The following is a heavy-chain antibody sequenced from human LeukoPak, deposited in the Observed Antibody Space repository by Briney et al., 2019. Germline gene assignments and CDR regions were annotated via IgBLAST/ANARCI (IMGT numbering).Heavy chain of an antibody. CDR3: ARAPVGGPLRFFDY. Sequence: GASVKVPCKASGDTFTGYYIHWVRQAPGQGLEWMGWIHPNSGGTNFAQKFQGRVTMTRDSSISTAYMEVSSLRSDDTAVYYCARAPVGGPLRFFDYWGQGTLVTVSS. CDR1: GDTFTGYY. J-gene: IGHJ4*02. V-gene: IGHV1-2*02. CDR2: IHPNSGGT. D-gene: IGHD3-3*01.